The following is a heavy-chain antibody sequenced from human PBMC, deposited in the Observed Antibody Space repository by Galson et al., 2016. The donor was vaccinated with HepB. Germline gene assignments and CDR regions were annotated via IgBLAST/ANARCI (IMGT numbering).Heavy chain of an antibody. V-gene: IGHV3-48*01. CDR3: AKDYYGSASSMH. J-gene: IGHJ1*01. D-gene: IGHD3-10*01. Sequence: SLRLSCAASGFPFSGFSMNWVRQAPGKGLEWIAYISGSSGDTKYADSVRGRFIISRDNGKNSLYLQMNSLRLEDPAIYYCAKDYYGSASSMHWGQGTLVTVSA. CDR2: ISGSSGDT. CDR1: GFPFSGFS.